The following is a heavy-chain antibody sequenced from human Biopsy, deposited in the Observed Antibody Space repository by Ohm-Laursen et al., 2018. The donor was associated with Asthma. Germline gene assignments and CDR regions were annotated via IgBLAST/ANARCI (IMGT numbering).Heavy chain of an antibody. J-gene: IGHJ5*02. CDR1: GFSLRTPGVG. D-gene: IGHD3-9*01. CDR2: IFWDDYI. V-gene: IGHV2-5*02. Sequence: TQTLTLTCSFSGFSLRTPGVGVGWIRQSPGKALEWLALIFWDDYILFRPSLKRRLTITRDPSKNQVVLTMTKMDPVDSGTYYCALSQDSGFDDHSPSWFDPWGQGTLVTVSS. CDR3: ALSQDSGFDDHSPSWFDP.